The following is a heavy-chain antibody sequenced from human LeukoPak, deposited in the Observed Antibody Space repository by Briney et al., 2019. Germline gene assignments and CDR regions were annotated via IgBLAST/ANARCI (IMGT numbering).Heavy chain of an antibody. J-gene: IGHJ4*02. Sequence: GGSLRLSCAASGFPFNVQTMSWVRQAPGRGLDWVASMRQDGSEIYYVDSVKGRFTISRDNPKNSLYLQMNSLRAEDTAVYYCAKGGATRGRFENWGQGTLVTVSS. CDR3: AKGGATRGRFEN. CDR2: MRQDGSEI. CDR1: GFPFNVQT. V-gene: IGHV3-7*01. D-gene: IGHD1-26*01.